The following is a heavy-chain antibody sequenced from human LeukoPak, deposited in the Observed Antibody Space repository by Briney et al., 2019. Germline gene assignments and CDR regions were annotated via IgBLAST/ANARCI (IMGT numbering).Heavy chain of an antibody. D-gene: IGHD5/OR15-5a*01. CDR2: IVGNGGGI. J-gene: IGHJ4*02. CDR3: AKDRVPDSLYSIDY. CDR1: GFPFSTYA. V-gene: IGHV3-23*01. Sequence: GGSLRLFCTASGFPFSTYAMNWFRDTPGKGLEWVSVIVGNGGGINYAESVRGRFTISRDNSKNTLYLQMSSLRLEDTAMYYCAKDRVPDSLYSIDYWGQGALVTVSP.